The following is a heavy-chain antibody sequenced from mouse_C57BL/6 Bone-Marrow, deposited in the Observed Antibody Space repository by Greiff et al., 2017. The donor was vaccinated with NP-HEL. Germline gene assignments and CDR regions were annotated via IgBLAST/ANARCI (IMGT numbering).Heavy chain of an antibody. CDR3: ASDWGLYAMDY. CDR2: ISYDGSN. V-gene: IGHV3-6*01. Sequence: EVKLMESGPGLVKPSQSLSLTCSVTGYSITSGYYWNWIRQFPGNKLEWMGYISYDGSNNYNPSLQNRISITRDTSKNQFFLKLNSVTTEDTATYYGASDWGLYAMDYWGQGTSVTVSS. D-gene: IGHD4-1*01. J-gene: IGHJ4*01. CDR1: GYSITSGYY.